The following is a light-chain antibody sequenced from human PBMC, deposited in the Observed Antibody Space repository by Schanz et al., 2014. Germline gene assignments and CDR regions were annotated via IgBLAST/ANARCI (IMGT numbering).Light chain of an antibody. CDR3: SSYTSTSIVV. CDR1: SSDVGRYNR. J-gene: IGLJ2*01. V-gene: IGLV2-18*02. CDR2: DVS. Sequence: QSALTQPPSVSGSPGQSVTISCTGTSSDVGRYNRVSWYQQPPGTAPKVMIYDVSNRPSGVSHRFSGSKSGNTASLTISGLQPEDEADYYCSSYTSTSIVVFGGGTKLTVL.